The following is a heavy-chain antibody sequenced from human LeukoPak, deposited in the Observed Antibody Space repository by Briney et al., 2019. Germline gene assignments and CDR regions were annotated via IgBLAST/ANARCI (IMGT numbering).Heavy chain of an antibody. Sequence: GGSLRLSCAASGFTFSDFGMHWVRQAPGKGLEWVAFIRNDGSNDYYPDSVKGRFTISRDNSRTTLYLQMHSLRIEDTAVYYCVKGGSSSHNWFDPWGQGIPVTVSS. J-gene: IGHJ5*02. CDR2: IRNDGSND. CDR3: VKGGSSSHNWFDP. D-gene: IGHD6-13*01. V-gene: IGHV3-30*02. CDR1: GFTFSDFG.